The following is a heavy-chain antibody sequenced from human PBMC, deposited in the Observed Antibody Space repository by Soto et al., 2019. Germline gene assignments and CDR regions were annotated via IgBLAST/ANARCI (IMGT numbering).Heavy chain of an antibody. CDR2: IYHGGSM. Sequence: QVQLQESGPGLVKPSGTLSLTCVVSGDSISSENWWSWVRQPPGKGLEWIGEIYHGGSMNYNPSLRRRLTISVDKSKNQFSLKLNSVTAADTAVYYCARDRGNRGLDCWGQGTLVTVSS. CDR3: ARDRGNRGLDC. J-gene: IGHJ4*02. CDR1: GDSISSENW. D-gene: IGHD3-10*01. V-gene: IGHV4-4*02.